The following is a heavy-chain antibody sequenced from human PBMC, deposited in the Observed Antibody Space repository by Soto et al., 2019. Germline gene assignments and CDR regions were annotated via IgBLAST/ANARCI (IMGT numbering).Heavy chain of an antibody. CDR3: TTDQLDTQPDYYFDY. CDR1: GFTFSNAW. D-gene: IGHD1-1*01. J-gene: IGHJ4*02. CDR2: IKSKTDGGTT. V-gene: IGHV3-15*07. Sequence: GGSLRLSCAASGFTFSNAWMNWVRQAPGKGLEWVGRIKSKTDGGTTDYAAPVKGRFTISRDDSKNTLYLQMNSLKTEDTAVYYCTTDQLDTQPDYYFDYWGQGTLVTVSS.